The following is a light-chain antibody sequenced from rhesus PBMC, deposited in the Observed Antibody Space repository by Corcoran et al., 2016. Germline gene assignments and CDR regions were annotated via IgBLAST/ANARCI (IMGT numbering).Light chain of an antibody. J-gene: IGKJ2*01. Sequence: EIVMTQSPATLSLSPGERATLSCRASQSVSSRLAWYQQKPGQAPRLLIYDASGRVTGIPDRFSGSGSVTDFTLTISSLEPEDVAVYFCQQESNWSYSFGQGTKVEIK. V-gene: IGKV3-17*02. CDR2: DAS. CDR3: QQESNWSYS. CDR1: QSVSSR.